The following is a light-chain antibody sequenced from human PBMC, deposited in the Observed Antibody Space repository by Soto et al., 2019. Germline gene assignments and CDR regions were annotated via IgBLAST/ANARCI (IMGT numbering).Light chain of an antibody. Sequence: QAVVTQEPSLTVSPGGTVTLTCGSSTGAVTSNHHPYWFQQKAGQATMTLIYDTSNKHSWTPARFSGSLLGDKAALTLSGAQPEDEAQYYCLLSYNAARVFGGGTKLTVL. J-gene: IGLJ2*01. CDR2: DTS. CDR3: LLSYNAARV. V-gene: IGLV7-46*01. CDR1: TGAVTSNHH.